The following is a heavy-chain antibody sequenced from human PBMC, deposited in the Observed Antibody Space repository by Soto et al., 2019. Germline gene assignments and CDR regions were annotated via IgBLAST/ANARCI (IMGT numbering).Heavy chain of an antibody. D-gene: IGHD2-8*01. CDR2: INAGNGNT. CDR3: ARARGYCSNGVCYTNDYYGMDV. CDR1: GYTFTRYA. V-gene: IGHV1-3*01. Sequence: QVQLVQSGAEVKKPGASVKVSCKASGYTFTRYAIHWVRQAPGQWLAWMGWINAGNGNTKYSEKFQGRVTITRDTSASTAYLELSSLKSEDTAVYYCARARGYCSNGVCYTNDYYGMDVWGQGTTVTVSS. J-gene: IGHJ6*02.